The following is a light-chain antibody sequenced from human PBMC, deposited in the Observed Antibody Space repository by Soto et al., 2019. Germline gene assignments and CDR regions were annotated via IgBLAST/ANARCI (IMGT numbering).Light chain of an antibody. CDR1: HSVSSSY. CDR2: SAS. V-gene: IGKV3-20*01. Sequence: ELVLTHSPGSLSFSPGEIATLSVRVVHSVSSSYLAWYQQKPGQAPRLLIYSASSRATGIPDRFSGSGSGADYTLTISRLEPEDSAMYYCQQYGYSFWTFGQGTKVDIK. CDR3: QQYGYSFWT. J-gene: IGKJ1*01.